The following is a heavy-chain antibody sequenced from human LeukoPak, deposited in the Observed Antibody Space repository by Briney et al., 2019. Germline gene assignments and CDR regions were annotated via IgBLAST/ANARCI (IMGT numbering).Heavy chain of an antibody. CDR1: GFTFSSYG. Sequence: GGSLRLSCAASGFTFSSYGMNWVRQAPGKGLEWVSSITSSSSYIYYADSVKGRFTISRDNAKNSLYLQMNSLRAEDTAVYYCARGGSNSPYYFDYWGQGTLVTVPS. CDR2: ITSSSSYI. CDR3: ARGGSNSPYYFDY. D-gene: IGHD2-2*01. J-gene: IGHJ4*02. V-gene: IGHV3-21*01.